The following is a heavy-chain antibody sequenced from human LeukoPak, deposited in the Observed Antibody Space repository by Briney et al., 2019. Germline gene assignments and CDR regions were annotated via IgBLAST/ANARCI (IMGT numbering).Heavy chain of an antibody. D-gene: IGHD3-9*01. CDR2: SSGSGGST. V-gene: IGHV3-23*01. CDR3: APRAYDILSR. CDR1: GFTFISYA. J-gene: IGHJ4*02. Sequence: GGSLRLSCAATGFTFISYAMSWVRQAPGKGLEWVSASSGSGGSTYYADSVKGRFTVSRDNSKNTLYLQMNSLRAEDTAVYYCAPRAYDILSRWGQGTLVTVSS.